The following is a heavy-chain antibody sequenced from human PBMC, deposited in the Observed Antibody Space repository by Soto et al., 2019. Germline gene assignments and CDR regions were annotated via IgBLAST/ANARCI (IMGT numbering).Heavy chain of an antibody. J-gene: IGHJ4*02. D-gene: IGHD1-26*01. CDR3: ARDRGSYALDS. V-gene: IGHV1-18*01. CDR1: GYTFTSYG. Sequence: QVQLVQSGAEVKKPGASVKVSCKASGYTFTSYGISWVRQAPGQGLEWMGWISANNGNTNYAQNLQGRVTMTTDTAPSTAHMELRSLRSDDTAVYYGARDRGSYALDSWGQGTLVTVPS. CDR2: ISANNGNT.